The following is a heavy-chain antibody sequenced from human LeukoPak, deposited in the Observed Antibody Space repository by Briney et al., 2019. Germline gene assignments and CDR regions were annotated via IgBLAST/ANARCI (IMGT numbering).Heavy chain of an antibody. D-gene: IGHD4-23*01. J-gene: IGHJ6*03. Sequence: GASVKVSCKASGGTLSSYAISWGRQAPGGGLEWLGGIIPIFGTANYAQKFQGRVTITTDESTSTAYMELSSLRSEDTAVYYCARERGGHDYGGYPWGYYYYMDVWGKGTTVTVSS. CDR1: GGTLSSYA. CDR2: IIPIFGTA. V-gene: IGHV1-69*05. CDR3: ARERGGHDYGGYPWGYYYYMDV.